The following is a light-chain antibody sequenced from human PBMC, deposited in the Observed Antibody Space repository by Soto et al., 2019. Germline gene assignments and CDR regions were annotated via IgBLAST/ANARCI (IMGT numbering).Light chain of an antibody. Sequence: EIVLTQSPGTLSLSPGERAALSCRASQSVSSSYLAWYQQKPGQAPRLLIYGASSRATGLPDRFSGSGSGTDLTLIISRLEPEDFEVYYCQQYGSSPYTFGQGTKLEIK. CDR1: QSVSSSY. J-gene: IGKJ2*01. CDR2: GAS. CDR3: QQYGSSPYT. V-gene: IGKV3-20*01.